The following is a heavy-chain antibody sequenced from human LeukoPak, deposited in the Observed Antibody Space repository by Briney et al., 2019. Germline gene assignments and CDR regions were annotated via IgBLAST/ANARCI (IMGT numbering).Heavy chain of an antibody. Sequence: PGGSLRLSCAASGFTFSSYAMHWVRQAPGKGLEWVAVISYDGSNKYYADSVKGRFTISRDNSKNTLYLQMNSLRAEDTAVYYCARSFTNKYYYDSSGYYGYWGQGTLVTVSS. J-gene: IGHJ4*02. CDR3: ARSFTNKYYYDSSGYYGY. CDR2: ISYDGSNK. D-gene: IGHD3-22*01. CDR1: GFTFSSYA. V-gene: IGHV3-30-3*01.